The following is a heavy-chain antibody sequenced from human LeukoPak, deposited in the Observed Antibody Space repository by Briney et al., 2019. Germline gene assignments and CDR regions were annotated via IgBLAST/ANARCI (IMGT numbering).Heavy chain of an antibody. D-gene: IGHD3-22*01. CDR3: AKDTGYYDSSGYYPDY. J-gene: IGHJ4*02. CDR2: ISYDGSNK. CDR1: GFTFSSYG. Sequence: GRSLRPSCAASGFTFSSYGMHWVRQAPGKGLEWVAVISYDGSNKYYADSVKGRLTISRDNSKNTLYLQMNSLRAEDTAVYYCAKDTGYYDSSGYYPDYWGQGTLVTVSS. V-gene: IGHV3-30*18.